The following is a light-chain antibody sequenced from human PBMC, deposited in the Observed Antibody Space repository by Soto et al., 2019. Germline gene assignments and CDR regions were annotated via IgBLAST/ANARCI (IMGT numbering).Light chain of an antibody. V-gene: IGKV3-15*01. Sequence: EIVMTQSPATLSVSPWERATLSCMASQSVTSNFAWYQQKPGQAPRLLIYDASTRATGIPARFSGSGSGTEFTLTISSLQSEDFAVYYCQQYNNWPPWTFGRGTKVDIK. CDR1: QSVTSN. CDR3: QQYNNWPPWT. CDR2: DAS. J-gene: IGKJ1*01.